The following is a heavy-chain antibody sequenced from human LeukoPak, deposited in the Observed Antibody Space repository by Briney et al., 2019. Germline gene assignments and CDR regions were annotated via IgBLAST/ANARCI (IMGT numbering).Heavy chain of an antibody. Sequence: GESLKISCKGSGYTFSSYWIGWVRQMPGKGLEWMGIIYPADSDSRYSPSFQGQVTISADKSISTAYLQWSSLKALDTAMYYCARSKYDAFHIWGQGTMVTVSS. CDR1: GYTFSSYW. J-gene: IGHJ3*02. CDR2: IYPADSDS. CDR3: ARSKYDAFHI. V-gene: IGHV5-51*01.